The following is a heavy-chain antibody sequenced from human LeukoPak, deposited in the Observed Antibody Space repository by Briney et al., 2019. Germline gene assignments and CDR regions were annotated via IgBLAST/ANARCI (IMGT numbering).Heavy chain of an antibody. CDR1: GYTFTSYG. Sequence: VKVSCKASGYTFTSYGISWVREAPGQGLEWMGWISAYNGNTNYAQKLQGRVTMTTDTSTSTAYMELRSLRSDDTAVYYCARGGGLTYCSSTSCYLFDYWGQGTLVTVSS. CDR2: ISAYNGNT. J-gene: IGHJ4*02. D-gene: IGHD2-2*01. CDR3: ARGGGLTYCSSTSCYLFDY. V-gene: IGHV1-18*01.